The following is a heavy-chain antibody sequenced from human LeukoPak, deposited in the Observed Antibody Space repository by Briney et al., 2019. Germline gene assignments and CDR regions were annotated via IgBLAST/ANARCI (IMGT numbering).Heavy chain of an antibody. CDR3: AKWGDYDVLTGYYVPDY. D-gene: IGHD3-9*01. V-gene: IGHV3-23*01. Sequence: PGGSLRLSCAASGFTFSSYAMSWVRQAPGKVLEWVSAILGSGGSTYYADSVKGRFTVSRDNSKSTLYLQMNSMRAEDTALYYCAKWGDYDVLTGYYVPDYWGQGTLVTVSS. CDR1: GFTFSSYA. CDR2: ILGSGGST. J-gene: IGHJ4*02.